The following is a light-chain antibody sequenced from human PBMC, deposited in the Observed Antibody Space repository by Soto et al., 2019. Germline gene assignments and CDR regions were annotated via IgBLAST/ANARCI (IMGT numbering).Light chain of an antibody. CDR3: SSYTSSSTWV. CDR2: EVR. CDR1: SSDVGAYNY. V-gene: IGLV2-14*01. Sequence: QSALTQPASVSGSPGQSITISCTGTSSDVGAYNYVSWYQQHPGKAPKLMIYEVRNRPSGVSDRFSGSRSGNTASLTISGLQAEDESDYYCSSYTSSSTWVFGGGTKVTLL. J-gene: IGLJ3*02.